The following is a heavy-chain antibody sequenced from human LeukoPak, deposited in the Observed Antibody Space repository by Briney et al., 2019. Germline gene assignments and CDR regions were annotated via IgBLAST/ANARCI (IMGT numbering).Heavy chain of an antibody. Sequence: ASVKVSCEASGYTFTSYDINWVRQATGQGLEWMGWMNPNSGNTGYAQKFQGRVTITRNTSISTAYMELSSLRSEDTAVYYCARGGVPAAMGYYYYYMDVWGKGTTVTVSS. D-gene: IGHD2-2*01. CDR3: ARGGVPAAMGYYYYYMDV. CDR1: GYTFTSYD. J-gene: IGHJ6*03. V-gene: IGHV1-8*03. CDR2: MNPNSGNT.